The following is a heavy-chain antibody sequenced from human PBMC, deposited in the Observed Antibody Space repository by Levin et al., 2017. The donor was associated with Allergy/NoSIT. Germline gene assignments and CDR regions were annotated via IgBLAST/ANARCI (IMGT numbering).Heavy chain of an antibody. V-gene: IGHV3-30*18. Sequence: GGSLRLSCAASGFTFSSYGMHWVRQAPGKGLEWVAVISYDGSNKYYADSVKGRFTISRDNSKNTLYLQMNSLRAEDTAVYYCAKGPKVWLFIDAFDSWGQGTLVTVSS. J-gene: IGHJ4*02. CDR3: AKGPKVWLFIDAFDS. CDR1: GFTFSSYG. D-gene: IGHD3-22*01. CDR2: ISYDGSNK.